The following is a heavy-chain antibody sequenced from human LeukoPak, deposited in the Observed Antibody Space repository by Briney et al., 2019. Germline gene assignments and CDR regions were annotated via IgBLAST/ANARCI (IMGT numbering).Heavy chain of an antibody. CDR2: INHSGST. V-gene: IGHV4-34*01. CDR1: GGSFSGYY. J-gene: IGHJ4*02. D-gene: IGHD1-26*01. CDR3: ARGWLGSYRPFDH. Sequence: SETLSLTCAVYGGSFSGYYWSWIRQPPGKGLEWIGEINHSGSTNYNPSLKSRVTISVDTSKNQFSLKLSSVTAADTAVYYCARGWLGSYRPFDHWGQGTLVTVSS.